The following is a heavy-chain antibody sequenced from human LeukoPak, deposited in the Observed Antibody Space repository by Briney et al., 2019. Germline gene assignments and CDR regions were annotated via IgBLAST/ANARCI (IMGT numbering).Heavy chain of an antibody. CDR2: INHSGST. CDR3: ASDRNWNFDY. CDR1: GGSFSGYY. Sequence: KPSETLSLTCAVYGGSFSGYYWSWIRQPPGKGLEWIGEINHSGSTNYNPSLKSRVTISVDTSKNQFSLKLSSVTAADTAVYYCASDRNWNFDYWGQGTLVTVSS. V-gene: IGHV4-34*01. J-gene: IGHJ4*02. D-gene: IGHD1-20*01.